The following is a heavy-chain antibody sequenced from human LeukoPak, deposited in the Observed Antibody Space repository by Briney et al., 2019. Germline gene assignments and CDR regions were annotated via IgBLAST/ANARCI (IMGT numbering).Heavy chain of an antibody. V-gene: IGHV4-34*01. CDR1: GGSFTDYY. D-gene: IGHD3-22*01. CDR3: ARGLVVVTMTSSIMDV. Sequence: SETLSLTCVVNGGSFTDYYWTWIRQAPGNGLEWVGDIDHRGSINYNPSLKSRVTISVDTSKNQFSLRLSSVTAADTAVYYCARGLVVVTMTSSIMDVWGQGTTVTVFS. J-gene: IGHJ6*02. CDR2: IDHRGSI.